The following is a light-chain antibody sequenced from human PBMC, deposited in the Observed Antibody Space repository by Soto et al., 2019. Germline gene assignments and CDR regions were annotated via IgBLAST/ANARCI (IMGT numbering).Light chain of an antibody. CDR3: QEYGSYSGVT. Sequence: DIQMTQSPSTLSASVGDRVTITCRTSQSISTWLAWYQQKPGKAPNLLIYKASTLQSGVPSRFSGSGSGTEFTFTISSLQPNDFATYYCQEYGSYSGVTFGQGTKVEIK. CDR1: QSISTW. CDR2: KAS. V-gene: IGKV1-5*03. J-gene: IGKJ2*01.